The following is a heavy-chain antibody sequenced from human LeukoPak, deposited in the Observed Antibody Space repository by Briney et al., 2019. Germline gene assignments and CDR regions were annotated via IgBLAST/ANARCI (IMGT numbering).Heavy chain of an antibody. CDR2: IYYSGST. CDR3: ARDFRDGDSVFYYYYMDV. Sequence: SETLSLTCTVSGGSISSHYWSWIRQPPGKGLEWIGYIYYSGSTNCNPSLKSRGAISIDTSKNQFSLKLSSVTAADTAVYYCARDFRDGDSVFYYYYMDVWGKGTTVTVSS. CDR1: GGSISSHY. D-gene: IGHD4-17*01. V-gene: IGHV4-59*11. J-gene: IGHJ6*03.